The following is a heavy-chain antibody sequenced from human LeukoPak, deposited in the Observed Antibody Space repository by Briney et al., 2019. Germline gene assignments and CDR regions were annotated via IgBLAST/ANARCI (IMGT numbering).Heavy chain of an antibody. CDR3: AKDIVVVPAARQWFDP. Sequence: GGSLRLSCTVSGFTFSNYWMTWVRQAPGKGLEWVAFIRYDGSNKYYADSVKGRFTISRDNSKNTLYLQMNSLRAEDTAVYYCAKDIVVVPAARQWFDPWGQGTLVTVSS. J-gene: IGHJ5*02. D-gene: IGHD2-2*01. CDR1: GFTFSNYW. V-gene: IGHV3-30*02. CDR2: IRYDGSNK.